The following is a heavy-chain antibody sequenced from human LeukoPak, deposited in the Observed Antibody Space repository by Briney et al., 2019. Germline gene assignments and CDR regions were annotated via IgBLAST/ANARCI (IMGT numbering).Heavy chain of an antibody. V-gene: IGHV4-39*01. J-gene: IGHJ4*02. CDR2: IYHGGST. Sequence: GSLRLSCAASGFTFSSYSMSWVRQAPGKGLEWIGTIYHGGSTDSYTGRTYYKSSLKSRVTISVDTSNNQFSLTMASVTAADTAVYYCARLPRGLIRSYWGQGTLVTVSS. CDR3: ARLPRGLIRSY. D-gene: IGHD3-16*01. CDR1: GFTFSSYS.